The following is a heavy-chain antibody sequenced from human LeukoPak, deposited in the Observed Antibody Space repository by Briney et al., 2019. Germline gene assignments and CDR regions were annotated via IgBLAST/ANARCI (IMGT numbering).Heavy chain of an antibody. CDR3: ARGYGSGWYKGAFDI. J-gene: IGHJ3*02. D-gene: IGHD6-19*01. V-gene: IGHV1-46*01. Sequence: ASVKVSCKASGYTFTSYYMHWVRQAPGQGLEWMGIINPSGGSTSYAQKFQGRVTMTRDTSIVYMELSSLRSEDTAVYYCARGYGSGWYKGAFDIWGQGTMVTVSS. CDR2: INPSGGST. CDR1: GYTFTSYY.